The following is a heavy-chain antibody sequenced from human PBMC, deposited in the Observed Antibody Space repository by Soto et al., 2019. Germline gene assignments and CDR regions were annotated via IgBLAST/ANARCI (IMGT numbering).Heavy chain of an antibody. CDR3: AREIERLLGY. Sequence: GSLRLSCAASGFTFSSYAMHWVRQAPGKGLEWVAVISYDGRNKYYADSVKGRFTISRDNSKNTLYLQMNSLRADDTAVYYCAREIERLLGYWGQGTLVTVS. D-gene: IGHD3-3*01. V-gene: IGHV3-30*04. CDR2: ISYDGRNK. CDR1: GFTFSSYA. J-gene: IGHJ4*02.